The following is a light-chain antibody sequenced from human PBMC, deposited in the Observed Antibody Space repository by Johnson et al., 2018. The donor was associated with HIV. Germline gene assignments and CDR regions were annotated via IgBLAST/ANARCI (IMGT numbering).Light chain of an antibody. Sequence: QPVLTQPPSVSAAPGQKVTVSCSGSSSNIGNNFVSWYQQVPGTAPKLLIYDTDKRPSGIPDRFSGSKSGTSATLGISGLQTGDEADYYCGTWDSSLRAYVFGTGTKVTVL. V-gene: IGLV1-51*01. CDR2: DTD. CDR1: SSNIGNNF. J-gene: IGLJ1*01. CDR3: GTWDSSLRAYV.